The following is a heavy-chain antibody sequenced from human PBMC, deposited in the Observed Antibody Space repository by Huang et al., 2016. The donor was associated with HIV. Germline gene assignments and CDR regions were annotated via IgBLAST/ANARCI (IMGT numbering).Heavy chain of an antibody. Sequence: EVLLLESGGGLVQPGGSLRLSCVASGFTFRSYAMSWVRQAPGKGLEWVSGITDGINNRYYAHSVKGRFAVSRDDSTNTLYLQMNSLRAEDTAVYYCAKDADTSGYDVLGPFGSWGQGTLVTDSS. CDR3: AKDADTSGYDVLGPFGS. CDR2: ITDGINNR. D-gene: IGHD3-3*01. CDR1: GFTFRSYA. J-gene: IGHJ4*02. V-gene: IGHV3-23*01.